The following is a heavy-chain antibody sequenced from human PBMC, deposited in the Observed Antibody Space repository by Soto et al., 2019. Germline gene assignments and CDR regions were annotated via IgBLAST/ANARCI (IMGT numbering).Heavy chain of an antibody. CDR2: INHSGST. D-gene: IGHD3-22*01. J-gene: IGHJ4*02. CDR1: GGSFSGYY. V-gene: IGHV4-34*01. Sequence: ASETLSLTCAVYGGSFSGYYWSWIRQPPGKGLEWIGEINHSGSTNYNPSLKSRVTISVDTSKNQFSLKLSSVTAADTAVYYCARVFYDSRNYFDYWGQGTLVTVSS. CDR3: ARVFYDSRNYFDY.